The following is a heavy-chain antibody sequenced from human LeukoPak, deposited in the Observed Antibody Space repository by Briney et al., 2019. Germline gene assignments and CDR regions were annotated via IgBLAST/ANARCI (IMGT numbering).Heavy chain of an antibody. D-gene: IGHD3-10*01. CDR2: IKSKTDGGTT. Sequence: GGSLRLSCAASGFTFSNAWMSWVRQAPGKGLDWVGRIKSKTDGGTTDYAAPVKGRFTISRDNAKNSLYLQMNSLRAEDTAVYYCARDYGSGSYYNSAYWGQGTLVTVSS. V-gene: IGHV3-15*01. CDR3: ARDYGSGSYYNSAY. J-gene: IGHJ4*02. CDR1: GFTFSNAW.